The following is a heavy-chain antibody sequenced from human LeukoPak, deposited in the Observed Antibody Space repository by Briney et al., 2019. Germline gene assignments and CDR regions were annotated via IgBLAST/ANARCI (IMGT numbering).Heavy chain of an antibody. CDR3: ARVVAALNYFDY. D-gene: IGHD6-6*01. J-gene: IGHJ4*02. CDR2: IHHGGST. CDR1: GGSFSGYY. Sequence: PSETLSLTCAVYGGSFSGYYGSWIRQPPGKGLEWIGQIHHGGSTTYNPSLESRVTISVDMSKNQFSLKLTSVTAADTAVYYCARVVAALNYFDYWGQGTLVTVSS. V-gene: IGHV4-34*01.